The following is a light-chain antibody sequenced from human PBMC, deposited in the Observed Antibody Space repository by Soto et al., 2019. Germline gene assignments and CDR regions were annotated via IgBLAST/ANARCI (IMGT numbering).Light chain of an antibody. J-gene: IGLJ2*01. V-gene: IGLV2-14*01. CDR1: SSDVGGYND. Sequence: QSALTQPASVSGSPGQSITISCTGTSSDVGGYNDVSWYQQHPGKAPKLMIYDVNNRPSGVSNRFSASKFGNTASLTISGLQAEYEAEYYCSSYSSSSTVVFGGGTKLTVL. CDR2: DVN. CDR3: SSYSSSSTVV.